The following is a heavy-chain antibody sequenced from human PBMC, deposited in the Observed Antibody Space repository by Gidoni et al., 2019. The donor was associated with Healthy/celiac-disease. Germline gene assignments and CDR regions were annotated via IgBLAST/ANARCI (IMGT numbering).Heavy chain of an antibody. D-gene: IGHD6-19*01. CDR3: ARTYSSGCPGRGCNWFDP. CDR2: IWYDGSNK. Sequence: QVQLVESGGGVVQPGRSLRLPCAASGFTFSSYGMHWVRQAPGKGLEWVAVIWYDGSNKYYADSVKGRFTISRDNSKNTLYLQMNSLRAEDTAVYYCARTYSSGCPGRGCNWFDPWGQGTLVTVSS. J-gene: IGHJ5*02. V-gene: IGHV3-33*08. CDR1: GFTFSSYG.